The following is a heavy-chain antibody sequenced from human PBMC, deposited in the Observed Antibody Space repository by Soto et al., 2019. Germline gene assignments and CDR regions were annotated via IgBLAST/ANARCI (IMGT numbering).Heavy chain of an antibody. Sequence: SGPTLVKPTQTLTLTCTFSGFSLSTSGVGVGWIRQPPGKALEWLALIYWDDDKRYSPSLKSRLTITKDTSKNQVVLTMTNMDPVDTATYYCAHSKGEYQLLSVPGYYYMDVWGKGTTVTVSS. CDR1: GFSLSTSGVG. D-gene: IGHD2-2*01. J-gene: IGHJ6*03. CDR3: AHSKGEYQLLSVPGYYYMDV. V-gene: IGHV2-5*02. CDR2: IYWDDDK.